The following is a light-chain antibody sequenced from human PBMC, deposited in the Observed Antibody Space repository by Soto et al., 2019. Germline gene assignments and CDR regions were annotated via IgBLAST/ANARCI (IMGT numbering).Light chain of an antibody. CDR2: SDN. CDR1: SSDIGSNT. J-gene: IGLJ3*02. V-gene: IGLV1-44*01. CDR3: AAWDDSLNGWV. Sequence: QSVLTQPPSASGTPGQRVTISCSGSSSDIGSNTVNWYQQLPGTDPKLLIYSDNQRPSGVPDRFSCSKSGTSASLAISGLQSEDGDDYYCAAWDDSLNGWVFGGGTKLTVL.